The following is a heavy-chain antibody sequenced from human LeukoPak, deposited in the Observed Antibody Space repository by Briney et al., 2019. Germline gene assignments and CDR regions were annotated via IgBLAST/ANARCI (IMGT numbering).Heavy chain of an antibody. CDR3: ARGRGYSYGYGGTRYFDY. CDR2: INHSGST. V-gene: IGHV4-34*01. Sequence: PSETLSLTCAVYGGSFSGYYWSWIRQPPGKGLEWIGEINHSGSTNYNPSLKSRVTISVDTSKNQFSLKLSSVTAADTAVYYCARGRGYSYGYGGTRYFDYWGRGTLVTVSS. J-gene: IGHJ4*02. D-gene: IGHD5-18*01. CDR1: GGSFSGYY.